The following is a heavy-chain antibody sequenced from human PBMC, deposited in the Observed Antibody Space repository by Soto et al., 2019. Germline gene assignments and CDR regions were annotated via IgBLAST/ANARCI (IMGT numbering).Heavy chain of an antibody. CDR3: VREDWHRFDH. V-gene: IGHV3-7*01. D-gene: IGHD2-21*01. Sequence: EVQLVESGGGLVQPGGSLRLSCEASGFMFSAYRMSWVRQDPRKGVEWVATISGGASDKFYVDSVKGQFTISRDDAKNSLYLQMNSLRDEDTAVYYCVREDWHRFDHRGQGTLVTVSS. J-gene: IGHJ4*02. CDR2: ISGGASDK. CDR1: GFMFSAYR.